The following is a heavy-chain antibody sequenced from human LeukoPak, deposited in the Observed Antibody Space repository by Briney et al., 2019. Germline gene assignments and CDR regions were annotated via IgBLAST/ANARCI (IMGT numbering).Heavy chain of an antibody. CDR2: INPNSGGT. Sequence: ASVKVSCKASGYTFTGYYMHWVRQAPGQGLEWMGWINPNSGGTNYAQKFQGRVTMTRDTSISTAYMELSRLRSDDTAVYYCANYKTVAGSFDYWGQGTLVTVSS. J-gene: IGHJ4*02. D-gene: IGHD6-19*01. CDR1: GYTFTGYY. CDR3: ANYKTVAGSFDY. V-gene: IGHV1-2*02.